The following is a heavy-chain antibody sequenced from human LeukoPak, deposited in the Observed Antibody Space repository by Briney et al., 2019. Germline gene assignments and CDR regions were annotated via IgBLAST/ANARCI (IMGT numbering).Heavy chain of an antibody. CDR3: ARRGIAAADYYYYYGMDV. J-gene: IGHJ6*02. Sequence: GESLKISCKGSGYSFTSYWIGWVRQVPGKGLEWMGIIYPGDSDTRYSPSFQGQVTISADKSISTAYLQWSSLKASDTAMYYCARRGIAAADYYYYYGMDVWGQGTTVTVSS. V-gene: IGHV5-51*01. D-gene: IGHD6-13*01. CDR1: GYSFTSYW. CDR2: IYPGDSDT.